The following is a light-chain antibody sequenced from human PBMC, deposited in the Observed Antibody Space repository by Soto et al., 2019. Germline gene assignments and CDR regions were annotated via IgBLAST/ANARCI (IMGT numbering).Light chain of an antibody. J-gene: IGKJ4*01. CDR3: LQTLRIPRT. CDR1: ENLLYSTGYIY. Sequence: DIVMTQSPLSLPVTPGEPASISCRSSENLLYSTGYIYLDWYLKKPGQPPQLLIFLGSNRASGVPGRFGGSGSCADCTLRISRVETAGVGVYYCLQTLRIPRTFGGGTKVELK. V-gene: IGKV2-28*01. CDR2: LGS.